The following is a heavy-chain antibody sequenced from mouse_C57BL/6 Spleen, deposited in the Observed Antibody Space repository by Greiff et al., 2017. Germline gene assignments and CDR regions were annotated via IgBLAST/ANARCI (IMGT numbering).Heavy chain of an antibody. D-gene: IGHD1-1*01. J-gene: IGHJ2*01. CDR3: TTPYYWDSGY. Sequence: VQLQQSGAELVRPGASVKLSCTASGFNIKDDYMHWVKQRPEQGLEWIGWIDPENGDTEYASKFQGKATITADTSSNPAYLQLSNLTSEDTAVYYCTTPYYWDSGYWGKGTTLTVSS. CDR2: IDPENGDT. V-gene: IGHV14-4*01. CDR1: GFNIKDDY.